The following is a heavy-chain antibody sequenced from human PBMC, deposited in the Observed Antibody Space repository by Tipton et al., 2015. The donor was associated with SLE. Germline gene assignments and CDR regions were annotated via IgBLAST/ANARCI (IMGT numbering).Heavy chain of an antibody. CDR1: GFTFDDYA. CDR3: AKDILGLGYCTGLAD. D-gene: IGHD2-8*02. J-gene: IGHJ4*02. Sequence: SLRLSCAASGFTFDDYAMHWVRQAPGKGLEWLSGISWHGDTFYADSVKGRFTISRDNAKNSLSLQMNSLRTEDTALYFCAKDILGLGYCTGLADWGQGTLVIVSS. V-gene: IGHV3-9*01. CDR2: ISWHGDT.